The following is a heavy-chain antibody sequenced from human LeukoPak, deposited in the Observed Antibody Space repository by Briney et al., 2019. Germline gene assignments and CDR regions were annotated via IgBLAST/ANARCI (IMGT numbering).Heavy chain of an antibody. CDR2: IYYSGST. CDR3: ARAVSPSSYDFWSGYYKERHWFDP. J-gene: IGHJ5*02. V-gene: IGHV4-59*01. CDR1: GGSISSYY. Sequence: PSETLSLTCTVSGGSISSYYWGWIRQPPGKGLEWIGYIYYSGSTNYNPSLKSRVTISVDTSKNQFSLKLSSVTAADTAVYYCARAVSPSSYDFWSGYYKERHWFDPWGQGTLVTVSS. D-gene: IGHD3-3*01.